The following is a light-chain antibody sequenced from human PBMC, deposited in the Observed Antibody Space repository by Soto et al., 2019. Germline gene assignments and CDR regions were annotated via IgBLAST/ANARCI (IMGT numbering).Light chain of an antibody. Sequence: EIVLTQSPGTLSLSPEERATLSCRASQSVSSNYLAWYQQKPGQAPRLLIYGASSRATGIPDRFSGSGSGTDFTLTISRLEPEDFAVYYCQQYGGSPRVTFGGGTKVEIK. CDR1: QSVSSNY. V-gene: IGKV3-20*01. J-gene: IGKJ4*01. CDR2: GAS. CDR3: QQYGGSPRVT.